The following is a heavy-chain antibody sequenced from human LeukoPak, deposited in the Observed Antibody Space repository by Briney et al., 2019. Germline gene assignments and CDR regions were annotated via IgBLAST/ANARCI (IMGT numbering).Heavy chain of an antibody. J-gene: IGHJ6*03. CDR1: GYSISTGYY. CDR3: ARGSGDYVDYYYYMDV. V-gene: IGHV4-38-2*02. D-gene: IGHD4-17*01. CDR2: FYHGGST. Sequence: SETLSLTCTVSGYSISTGYYWDWIRQPPGKGLEWIGTFYHGGSTYYNPSLKSRVTISVDTSKNQFSLKLSSVTAADTAVYYCARGSGDYVDYYYYMDVWGKGTTVSISS.